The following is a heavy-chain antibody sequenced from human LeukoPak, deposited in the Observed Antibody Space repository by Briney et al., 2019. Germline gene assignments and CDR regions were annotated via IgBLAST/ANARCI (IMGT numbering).Heavy chain of an antibody. Sequence: ASVKVSCKASGYTFTSYYMHWVRQAPGQGLEWMGIINPSGGATIYAQKFQGRVTMTRDTSTSAVFMELNSLRSEDTAVYYCARGRLTNTVTTTAGIHWGQGTLVTVSS. CDR1: GYTFTSYY. CDR2: INPSGGAT. J-gene: IGHJ4*02. CDR3: ARGRLTNTVTTTAGIH. V-gene: IGHV1-46*01. D-gene: IGHD4-11*01.